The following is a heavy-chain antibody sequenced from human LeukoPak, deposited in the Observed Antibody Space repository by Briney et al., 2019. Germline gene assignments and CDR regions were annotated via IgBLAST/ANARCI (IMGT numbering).Heavy chain of an antibody. CDR2: ISDNGAST. Sequence: GGSLRLSCAASGFTFSTYAMSWVRQAPGKGLEWVSHISDNGASTFYADSVKGRFTISRDNSKNTLYLQMNSLRAEDTAVYYCARDVSPLYGSGSYSFDYWGQGTLVTVSS. CDR3: ARDVSPLYGSGSYSFDY. J-gene: IGHJ4*02. V-gene: IGHV3-23*01. D-gene: IGHD3-10*01. CDR1: GFTFSTYA.